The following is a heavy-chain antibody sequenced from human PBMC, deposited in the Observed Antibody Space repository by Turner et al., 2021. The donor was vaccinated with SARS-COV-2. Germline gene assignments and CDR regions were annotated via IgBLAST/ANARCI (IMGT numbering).Heavy chain of an antibody. CDR3: ARRGRASRFSFDY. V-gene: IGHV4-39*01. Sequence: QLQLQESGPGLVKPSETLSLTCTVSGGSVSSSDHYWDWIRQPPGKGLDWIGSIHYIGTTYYSPSIKSRVTISVDTSKNQFSLKLSSVTAADTAVYYCARRGRASRFSFDYWGHGTLLTVSS. J-gene: IGHJ4*01. CDR2: IHYIGTT. CDR1: GGSVSSSDHY.